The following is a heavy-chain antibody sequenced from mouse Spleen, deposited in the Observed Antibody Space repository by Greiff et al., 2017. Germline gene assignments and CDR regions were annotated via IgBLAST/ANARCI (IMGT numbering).Heavy chain of an antibody. J-gene: IGHJ3*01. CDR1: GFTFSDYG. D-gene: IGHD1-1*01. CDR3: ARMGSSPY. CDR2: ISSGSSTI. V-gene: IGHV5-17*01. Sequence: EVKLVESGGGLVKPGGSLKLSCAASGFTFSDYGMHWVRQAPEKGLEWVAYISSGSSTIYYADTVKGRFTISRDNAKNTLFLQMTSLRSEDTAMYYCARMGSSPYWGQGTLVTVSA.